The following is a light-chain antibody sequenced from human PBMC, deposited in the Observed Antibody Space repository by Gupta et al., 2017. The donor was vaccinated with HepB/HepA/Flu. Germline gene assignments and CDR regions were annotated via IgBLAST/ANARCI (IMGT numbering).Light chain of an antibody. J-gene: IGLJ3*02. CDR1: SSDVGGYNH. CDR3: TSYTNSNTWV. V-gene: IGLV2-14*01. Sequence: QSALTQPASVSGSPGQSITISCTGTSSDVGGYNHVSCYQQHPGNAPNLMIHDVTNRPSGISNRFSGSKSGNTASLTISGPQEEDEADYYCTSYTNSNTWVFGGGTKLTVL. CDR2: DVT.